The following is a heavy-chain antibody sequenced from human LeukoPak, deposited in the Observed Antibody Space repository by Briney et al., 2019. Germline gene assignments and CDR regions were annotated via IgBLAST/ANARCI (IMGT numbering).Heavy chain of an antibody. J-gene: IGHJ5*02. V-gene: IGHV4-34*01. CDR1: GGSFSGYY. Sequence: SETLSLTCAVYGGSFSGYYWSWIRQPPGKGLEWIGEINHSGSTNYNPSLKSRVTISVDTSKNQFSLNLNSVTATDTAVYYCARGGVERYCSGGSCYGWFDPWGRGTLVTVSS. CDR2: INHSGST. CDR3: ARGGVERYCSGGSCYGWFDP. D-gene: IGHD2-15*01.